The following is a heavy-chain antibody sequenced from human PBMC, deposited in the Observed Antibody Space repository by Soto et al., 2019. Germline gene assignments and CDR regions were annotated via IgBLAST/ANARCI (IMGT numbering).Heavy chain of an antibody. CDR2: IKHDGSEK. Sequence: EVQLVESGEGLIKPGGSLRLSCAASGFTFSSCWMSWVRQSPGKGLDWVANIKHDGSEKYYVDSVKGRFTISRDNAKNSRYLQMNSLRAEVTAVYYCARVGGIDGDYVDYWGQGTLVTVSS. CDR3: ARVGGIDGDYVDY. V-gene: IGHV3-7*01. D-gene: IGHD4-17*01. J-gene: IGHJ4*02. CDR1: GFTFSSCW.